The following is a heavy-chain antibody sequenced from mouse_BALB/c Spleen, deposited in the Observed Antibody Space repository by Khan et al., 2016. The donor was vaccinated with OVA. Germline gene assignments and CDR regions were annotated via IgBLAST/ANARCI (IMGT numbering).Heavy chain of an antibody. J-gene: IGHJ3*01. CDR1: GYTFTDYY. V-gene: IGHV1-77*01. CDR3: AREWGAWFAY. Sequence: VQLQESGAELARPGASVKLSCKASGYTFTDYYIDWVKQRTGQGPEWTGEINPGSGNSYYNEKFKGKATLTADKSYNTAFLQLSSLASDDSAVYFCAREWGAWFAYWGQGTLVTVSA. CDR2: INPGSGNS.